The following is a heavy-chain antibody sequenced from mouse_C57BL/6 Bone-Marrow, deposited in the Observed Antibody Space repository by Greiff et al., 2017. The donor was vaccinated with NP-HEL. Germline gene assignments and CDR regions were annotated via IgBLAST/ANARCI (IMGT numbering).Heavy chain of an antibody. CDR3: AETGSLFAY. J-gene: IGHJ3*01. CDR2: IYPGDGDT. CDR1: GYAFSSSW. Sequence: LQESGPELVKPGASVKISCKASGYAFSSSWMNWVKQRPGKGLEWIGRIYPGDGDTNYNGKFKGKATLTADKSSSTAYMQLSSLTSEDSAVYFCAETGSLFAYWGQGTLVTVSA. D-gene: IGHD4-1*01. V-gene: IGHV1-82*01.